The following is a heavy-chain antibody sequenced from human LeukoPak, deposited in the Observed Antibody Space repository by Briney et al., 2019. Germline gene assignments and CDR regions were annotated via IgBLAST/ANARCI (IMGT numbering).Heavy chain of an antibody. J-gene: IGHJ4*02. Sequence: ASVKVSCKASGYTFTSYCMHWVGQAPGQGLEWMGIINPSGGSTSYAQKFQGRVTMTRDTSTSTVYMELSSLRSEDTAVYYCARVVAMSGYYGYWGQGTLVTVSS. D-gene: IGHD3-3*01. CDR1: GYTFTSYC. V-gene: IGHV1-46*01. CDR3: ARVVAMSGYYGY. CDR2: INPSGGST.